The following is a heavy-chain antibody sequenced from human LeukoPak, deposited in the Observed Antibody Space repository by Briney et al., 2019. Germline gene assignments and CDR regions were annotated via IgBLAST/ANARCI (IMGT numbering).Heavy chain of an antibody. J-gene: IGHJ4*02. Sequence: GGSLRLSCAASGFIFSDYGMHWVRQAPGRGLEWVAFIRYDGGNKYYADSVKGRFIISRDNSKNIVYLQMNSLSSEDTAVYYCAKEGPASKPSDLDYLGQGTLVTVSS. CDR2: IRYDGGNK. D-gene: IGHD2-2*01. CDR3: AKEGPASKPSDLDY. V-gene: IGHV3-30*02. CDR1: GFIFSDYG.